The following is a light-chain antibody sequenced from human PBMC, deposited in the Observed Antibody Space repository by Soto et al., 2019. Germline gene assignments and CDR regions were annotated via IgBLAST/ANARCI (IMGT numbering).Light chain of an antibody. CDR3: LLLDTSGKV. J-gene: IGLJ3*02. V-gene: IGLV7-46*01. Sequence: QTVVTQEPSMTVSPGGTVTLTCGSSTGTVTSGQYPYWFQQKPGQAPRPLIYDTSDKYSWTPARFSGSLLGGKAALTLSGAQAEDEAEYYCLLLDTSGKVFGGGTKLTVL. CDR1: TGTVTSGQY. CDR2: DTS.